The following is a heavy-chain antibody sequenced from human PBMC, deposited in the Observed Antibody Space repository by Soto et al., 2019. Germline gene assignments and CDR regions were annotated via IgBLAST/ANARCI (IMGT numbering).Heavy chain of an antibody. CDR2: IIPIFGTA. V-gene: IGHV1-69*13. J-gene: IGHJ6*02. CDR3: ARMSTQARYYYGMDV. CDR1: GGTFSSYA. Sequence: SVKVSCKASGGTFSSYAISWVRQAPGQGLEWMGGIIPIFGTANYAQKFQGRVTITADESTSTAYMELSSLRSEDTAVYYCARMSTQARYYYGMDVWGQGTKVTVYS.